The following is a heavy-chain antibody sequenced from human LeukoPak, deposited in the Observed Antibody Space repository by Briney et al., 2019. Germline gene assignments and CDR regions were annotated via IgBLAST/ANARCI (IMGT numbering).Heavy chain of an antibody. V-gene: IGHV5-51*03. D-gene: IGHD3-3*01. Sequence: GESLKISCKGSGYSFTSYRIGWVRQMPGKGLEWMGIIHPGDSDTRYSPSFQGQVTISADKSISTAYLQWSSLKASDTAMYYCARLLYYDFWSGYSTQSYMDVWGKGTTVTVSS. CDR2: IHPGDSDT. CDR3: ARLLYYDFWSGYSTQSYMDV. J-gene: IGHJ6*03. CDR1: GYSFTSYR.